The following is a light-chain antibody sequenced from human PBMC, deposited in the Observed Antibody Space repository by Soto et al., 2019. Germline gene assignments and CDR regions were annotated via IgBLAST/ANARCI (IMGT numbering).Light chain of an antibody. CDR2: SAS. Sequence: DFVLTQSPDSLAVSLGERATIRCKSSQSLLSSANNKNYLAWFQQKPGQPPKSLIYSASVRVPGVSDRFSGSGSGTDFTLTINSLQAEDVAVYYCHQYYGAPLTFGGGTKVEIK. J-gene: IGKJ4*01. V-gene: IGKV4-1*01. CDR3: HQYYGAPLT. CDR1: QSLLSSANNKNY.